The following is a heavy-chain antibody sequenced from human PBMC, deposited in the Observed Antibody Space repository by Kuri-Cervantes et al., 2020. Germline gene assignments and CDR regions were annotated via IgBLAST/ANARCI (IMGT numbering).Heavy chain of an antibody. J-gene: IGHJ3*02. CDR3: VQKLGVDAFDI. Sequence: SGRTRVTPTQTLTLTFTFAGFSLSTSGVGVGWIRQPTGNALEWLALIYWDDDMRYSTSLTSRLTITKDNSKNHVVLTMTNMATVDTAPYYCVQKLGVDAFDIWGQGTTVTVSS. D-gene: IGHD3-16*01. CDR1: GFSLSTSGVG. CDR2: IYWDDDM. V-gene: IGHV2-5*02.